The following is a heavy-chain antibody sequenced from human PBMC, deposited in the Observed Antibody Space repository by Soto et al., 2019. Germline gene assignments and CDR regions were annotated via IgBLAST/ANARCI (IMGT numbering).Heavy chain of an antibody. CDR2: IDWDDDK. V-gene: IGHV2-70*01. J-gene: IGHJ6*02. Sequence: SGPTLVNPTQTLTLTCTFSGFSLSTSGMCVSWIRQPPGKALEWLALIDWDDDKYYSTSLKTRLTISKDTSKNQVVLTMTNMDPVDTATSYCARAKRSSWYLDPGFYYYYGMDVWGQGTTVTVSS. CDR1: GFSLSTSGMC. CDR3: ARAKRSSWYLDPGFYYYYGMDV. D-gene: IGHD6-13*01.